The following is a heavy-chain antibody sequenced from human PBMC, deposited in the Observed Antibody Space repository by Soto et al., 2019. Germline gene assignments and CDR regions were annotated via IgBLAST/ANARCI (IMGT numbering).Heavy chain of an antibody. CDR2: ISGSGGST. V-gene: IGHV3-23*01. CDR1: GFTFSSYS. CDR3: VWAYYYYGMDV. J-gene: IGHJ6*02. D-gene: IGHD7-27*01. Sequence: PGGSLTLSRAASGFTFSSYSMSWVRQAPEKGLEWVSAISGSGGSTYYADSVKGRFTISRDNSKNTLYLQMNSLRAEDTAVYYCVWAYYYYGMDVWGQGTTVTVSS.